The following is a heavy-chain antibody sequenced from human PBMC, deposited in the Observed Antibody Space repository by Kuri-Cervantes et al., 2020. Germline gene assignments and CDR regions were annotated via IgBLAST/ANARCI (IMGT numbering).Heavy chain of an antibody. D-gene: IGHD6-19*01. V-gene: IGHV3-23*01. J-gene: IGHJ4*02. Sequence: GGSLRLSCAASGFSFNSYAMSWVRQAPGKGLEWVSSVSGSGDSTYYADSVKGRFTISRDNSKNTIHLHLNSLRAEDTAVYYCAKVYITVADTCYFDYWGQGTLVTVSS. CDR3: AKVYITVADTCYFDY. CDR2: VSGSGDST. CDR1: GFSFNSYA.